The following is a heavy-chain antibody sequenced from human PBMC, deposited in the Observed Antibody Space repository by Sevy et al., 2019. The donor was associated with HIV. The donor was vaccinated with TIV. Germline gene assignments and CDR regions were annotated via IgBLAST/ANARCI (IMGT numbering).Heavy chain of an antibody. Sequence: ASVKVSCKASGGTCSSYAISWVRQAPGQGLEWMGGIIPIFGTANYAQKFQGRVTITADESTRTAYMELSSLRSEDTAVYYCARDREVDPRFLGYWGQGTLVTVSS. CDR2: IIPIFGTA. D-gene: IGHD3-3*01. CDR1: GGTCSSYA. J-gene: IGHJ4*02. CDR3: ARDREVDPRFLGY. V-gene: IGHV1-69*13.